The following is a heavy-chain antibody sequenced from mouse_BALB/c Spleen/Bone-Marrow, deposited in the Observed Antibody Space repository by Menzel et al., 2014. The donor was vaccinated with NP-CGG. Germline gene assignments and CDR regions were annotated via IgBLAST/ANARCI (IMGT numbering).Heavy chain of an antibody. CDR1: GFTFRDYY. CDR3: VRDGDYRYAWFSY. V-gene: IGHV5-4*02. Sequence: EVHLVESGGGLVKPGGSLKLSCVASGFTFRDYYMYWVRQTPEKRLEWVATISDGGTYTYYSDSVKGRFTISRDKAKNNLYLQMTNLMSEDTAMYRCVRDGDYRYAWFSYWGQGTLVTVSA. CDR2: ISDGGTYT. D-gene: IGHD2-14*01. J-gene: IGHJ3*01.